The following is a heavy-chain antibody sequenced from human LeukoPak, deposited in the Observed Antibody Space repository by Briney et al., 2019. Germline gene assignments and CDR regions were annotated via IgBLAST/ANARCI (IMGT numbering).Heavy chain of an antibody. CDR2: VNHRGDT. V-gene: IGHV4-34*01. J-gene: IGHJ4*03. CDR1: GGSFTAYY. CDR3: ARGPTISETGYFDY. D-gene: IGHD1-1*01. Sequence: SETLSLTCAVYGGSFTAYYWSWIRQSPGKGLQWIAEVNHRGDTNYNPSVKGRVTISVDTSKNQFSLKVTSLTAADTAVYYCARGPTISETGYFDYWGQETLVTVSS.